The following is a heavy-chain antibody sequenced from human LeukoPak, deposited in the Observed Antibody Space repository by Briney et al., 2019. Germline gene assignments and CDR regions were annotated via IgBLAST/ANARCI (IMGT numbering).Heavy chain of an antibody. Sequence: ASVKVSCKASGYTFTGYYIHWMRQAPGQGLEWMGWINPNSGATYYAQMFQGRVTMTRDTSISTACMELSSLRSDDTAVYYCARDGERRTPAAAGNGEVNYWGQGTLVTVSS. CDR2: INPNSGAT. CDR3: ARDGERRTPAAAGNGEVNY. D-gene: IGHD6-13*01. V-gene: IGHV1-2*02. J-gene: IGHJ4*02. CDR1: GYTFTGYY.